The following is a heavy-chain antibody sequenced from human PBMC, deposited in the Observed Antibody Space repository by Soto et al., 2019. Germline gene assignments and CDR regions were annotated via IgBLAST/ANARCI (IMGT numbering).Heavy chain of an antibody. CDR1: GFSLSTSGVG. CDR3: ARLQSSYGDYDAGADY. V-gene: IGHV2-5*02. Sequence: QITLKESGPTLVKPTQTLTLTCTFSGFSLSTSGVGVGWIRQPPGQGLEWLALIYWDDDKRYSPSLKSRLTITKDTSKNQVVLTMTNMDPVDTATYYCARLQSSYGDYDAGADYWGQGTLVTVSS. CDR2: IYWDDDK. D-gene: IGHD4-17*01. J-gene: IGHJ4*02.